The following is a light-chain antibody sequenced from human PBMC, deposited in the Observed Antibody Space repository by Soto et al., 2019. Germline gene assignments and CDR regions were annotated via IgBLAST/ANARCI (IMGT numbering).Light chain of an antibody. V-gene: IGKV3-15*01. CDR3: QQCNNWPRT. CDR1: QSVSSN. Sequence: ETVLTQSPATLSVSPGERATLSCRASQSVSSNLAWYQQKPGQAPRLLIYGASTRATGIPARFSGSGSGTEFTLNISSVKSEDFAVYYCQQCNNWPRTFGQGTQVEIK. J-gene: IGKJ1*01. CDR2: GAS.